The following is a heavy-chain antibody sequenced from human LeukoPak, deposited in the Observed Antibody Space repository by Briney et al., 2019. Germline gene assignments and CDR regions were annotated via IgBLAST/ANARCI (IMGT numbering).Heavy chain of an antibody. V-gene: IGHV4-38-2*02. CDR2: IYHSGST. CDR1: GYSISSGYY. D-gene: IGHD1-26*01. CDR3: ARAEPRGWELDYFDY. Sequence: SETLSLTCTVSGYSISSGYYWGWIRQPPGKGLEWIGSIYHSGSTYYNPSLKSRVTISVDTSKNQFSLKLSSVTAADTAVYYCARAEPRGWELDYFDYWGQGTLVTVSS. J-gene: IGHJ4*02.